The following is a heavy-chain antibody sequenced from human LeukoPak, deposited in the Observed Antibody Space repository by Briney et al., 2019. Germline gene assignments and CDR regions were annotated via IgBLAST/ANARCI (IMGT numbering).Heavy chain of an antibody. J-gene: IGHJ4*02. V-gene: IGHV1-2*06. Sequence: ASVKVSCKASGYTFTGYDMHWVRQAPGQGLEWMGRINPNSGGTNYAQKFQGRVTMTRDTSISTAYMELSRLRSDDTAVYYCARTMVRGEKDYWGQGTLVTVSS. D-gene: IGHD3-10*01. CDR3: ARTMVRGEKDY. CDR1: GYTFTGYD. CDR2: INPNSGGT.